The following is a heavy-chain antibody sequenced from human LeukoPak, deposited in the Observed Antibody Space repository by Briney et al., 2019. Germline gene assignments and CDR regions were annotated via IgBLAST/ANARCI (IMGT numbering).Heavy chain of an antibody. J-gene: IGHJ4*02. CDR2: IYYSGST. CDR1: GGSISSSSYY. D-gene: IGHD2-15*01. Sequence: SETLSLTCTVSGGSISSSSYYWGWIRQPPGKGLEWIGGIYYSGSTYYNPSLKSRVTISVDTSKNQFSLKLSSVTAADTAVYYCARLARVAARGYYFDYWGQGTLVTVSS. CDR3: ARLARVAARGYYFDY. V-gene: IGHV4-39*01.